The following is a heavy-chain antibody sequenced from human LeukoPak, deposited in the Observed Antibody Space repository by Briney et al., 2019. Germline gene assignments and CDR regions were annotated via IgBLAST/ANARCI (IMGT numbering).Heavy chain of an antibody. V-gene: IGHV4-31*03. CDR1: GGSISSSSYY. J-gene: IGHJ4*02. CDR3: ARYFYDSSGRPGYYFDY. Sequence: SETLSLTCTVSGGSISSSSYYWGWIRQSPGKGLEWIGYIYYSGSTNYNPSLKSRLTISVDTSKKQFSLKLSSVTAADTAVYYCARYFYDSSGRPGYYFDYWGQGTLVTVSS. CDR2: IYYSGST. D-gene: IGHD3-22*01.